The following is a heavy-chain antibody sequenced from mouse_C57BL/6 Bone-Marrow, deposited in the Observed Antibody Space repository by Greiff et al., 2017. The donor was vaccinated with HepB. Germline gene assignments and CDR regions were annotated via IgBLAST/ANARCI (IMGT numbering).Heavy chain of an antibody. CDR2: IYPRSGNT. Sequence: VQLQESGAELARPGASVKLSCKASGYTFTSYGISWVKQRTGQGLEWIGEIYPRSGNTYYTEKFKGKATLTADKSSSTAYMELRSLTSEDSAVYFCAIYDGYYHTLLWGQGTTLTVSS. CDR1: GYTFTSYG. J-gene: IGHJ2*01. D-gene: IGHD2-3*01. V-gene: IGHV1-81*01. CDR3: AIYDGYYHTLL.